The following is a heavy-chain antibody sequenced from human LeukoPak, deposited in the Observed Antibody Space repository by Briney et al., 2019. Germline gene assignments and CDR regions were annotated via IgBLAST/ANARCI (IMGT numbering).Heavy chain of an antibody. V-gene: IGHV3-23*01. Sequence: PGGSLRLSCAASGFTFSSYGMHWVRQAPGKGLEWVSAISGSGGSTYYADSVKGRFTISRDNSKNTLYLQMNSLRAEDTAVYYCARGGGDGYNYSFDYWGQGTLVTVSS. CDR3: ARGGGDGYNYSFDY. CDR1: GFTFSSYG. J-gene: IGHJ4*02. D-gene: IGHD5-24*01. CDR2: ISGSGGST.